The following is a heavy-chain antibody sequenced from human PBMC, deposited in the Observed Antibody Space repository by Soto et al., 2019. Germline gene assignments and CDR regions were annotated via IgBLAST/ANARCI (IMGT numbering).Heavy chain of an antibody. J-gene: IGHJ4*02. D-gene: IGHD3-10*01. CDR3: AREGSYYSIDN. CDR2: IIPIFGTA. CDR1: GGTFSSYA. Sequence: GASVKVSCKASGGTFSSYAISWVRQAPGQGLEWMGGIIPIFGTANYAQKFQGRVTITADKSTSTAYMELSSLRSEDTAVYYCAREGSYYSIDNWGQGTLVTVSS. V-gene: IGHV1-69*06.